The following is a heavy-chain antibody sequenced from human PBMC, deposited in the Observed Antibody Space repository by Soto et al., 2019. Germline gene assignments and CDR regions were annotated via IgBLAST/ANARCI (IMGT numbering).Heavy chain of an antibody. J-gene: IGHJ6*02. CDR1: GFTFSNAW. CDR3: TTDSSSWAYYYYYGMDV. CDR2: IKSKTDDGTT. Sequence: GSLRLSCTVSGFTFSNAWMTWVRQAPGKGLEWVGRIKSKTDDGTTDYAAPVKGRFTISRDDSRNTLYLQMNSLKTEDTAVYYCTTDSSSWAYYYYYGMDVWGQGTTVTVSS. V-gene: IGHV3-15*01. D-gene: IGHD2-2*01.